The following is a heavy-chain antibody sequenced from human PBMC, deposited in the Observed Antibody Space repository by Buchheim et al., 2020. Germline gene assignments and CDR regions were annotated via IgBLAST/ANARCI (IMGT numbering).Heavy chain of an antibody. Sequence: QVSLRESGPAQVRTTETLTLTCTVSGLSLRNIGVSVSWIRQPPRKPLQWLARIDWDDGKYYNTSLETRLTVSKRTSKKQVVLTLTNVDPADTATYYCARENDYNALDSWGQGTL. V-gene: IGHV2-70*15. CDR3: ARENDYNALDS. CDR2: IDWDDGK. D-gene: IGHD5-24*01. CDR1: GLSLRNIGVS. J-gene: IGHJ4*02.